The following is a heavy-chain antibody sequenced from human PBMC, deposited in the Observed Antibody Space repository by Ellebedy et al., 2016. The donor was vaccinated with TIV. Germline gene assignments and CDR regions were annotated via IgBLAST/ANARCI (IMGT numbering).Heavy chain of an antibody. J-gene: IGHJ3*02. CDR3: ARDEGPSSRGEGAFDI. D-gene: IGHD3-16*01. CDR1: GFTFSSYW. V-gene: IGHV3-7*01. CDR2: IKQDGSEK. Sequence: GESLKISXAASGFTFSSYWMSWVRQAPGKGLEWVANIKQDGSEKYYVDSVKGRFTISRDNAKNSLYLQMNSLRAEDTAVYYCARDEGPSSRGEGAFDIWGQGTMVTVSS.